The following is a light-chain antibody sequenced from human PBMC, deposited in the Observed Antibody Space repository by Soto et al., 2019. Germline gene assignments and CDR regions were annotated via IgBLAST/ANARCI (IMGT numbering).Light chain of an antibody. Sequence: DIPLTQSPSTLSASVGDRVTVTCRASQRIDRYLAWYQQKPGKAPKLLVYDASTLEGGVPSSFSGSGSATEFILTISSLKPDDFATYYCQQYKDGAWTFGQGTRVEIK. V-gene: IGKV1-5*01. CDR2: DAS. CDR3: QQYKDGAWT. J-gene: IGKJ1*01. CDR1: QRIDRY.